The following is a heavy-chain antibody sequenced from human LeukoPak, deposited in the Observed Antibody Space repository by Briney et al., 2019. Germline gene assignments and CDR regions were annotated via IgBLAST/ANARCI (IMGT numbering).Heavy chain of an antibody. Sequence: PGGSLRLSCAASGFTFSSYGMHWVREAPGKGLEWVAVIWDDGSNKYYADSVKGRFTISRDNSKNTLYLQMNSLRAEDTAVYYCARDGGTAMVPWFDPWGQGTLVTVSS. CDR3: ARDGGTAMVPWFDP. CDR1: GFTFSSYG. J-gene: IGHJ5*02. CDR2: IWDDGSNK. V-gene: IGHV3-33*01. D-gene: IGHD5-18*01.